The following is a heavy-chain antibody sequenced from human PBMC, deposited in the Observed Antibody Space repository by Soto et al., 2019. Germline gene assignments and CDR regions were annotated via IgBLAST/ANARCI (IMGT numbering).Heavy chain of an antibody. V-gene: IGHV4-30-4*01. Sequence: QVQLQESGPGLVKPSQTLSLTCTVSGGSISSGDYYWSWIRQPPGKGLEWIGYIYYSGSTYYNPSLKSRVTITVDTSKNHCSLKLSSVTAAATAVYYCARDSSHGGPNAFDIWGQGTMVTVSS. D-gene: IGHD2-15*01. CDR2: IYYSGST. CDR1: GGSISSGDYY. CDR3: ARDSSHGGPNAFDI. J-gene: IGHJ3*02.